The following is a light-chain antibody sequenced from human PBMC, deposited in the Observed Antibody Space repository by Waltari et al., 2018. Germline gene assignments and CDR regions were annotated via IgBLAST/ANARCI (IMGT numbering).Light chain of an antibody. CDR3: QHYNSWPLT. V-gene: IGKV3-15*01. Sequence: EIVMTQSPATLSMSPGERATLSCRASQSVGRNLAWYHQKPGQAPRLLIYGASTRATGIPARFSGSGSGTQFALTISSLQSEDFAVYYCQHYNSWPLTFGGGTKVEIK. CDR1: QSVGRN. J-gene: IGKJ4*01. CDR2: GAS.